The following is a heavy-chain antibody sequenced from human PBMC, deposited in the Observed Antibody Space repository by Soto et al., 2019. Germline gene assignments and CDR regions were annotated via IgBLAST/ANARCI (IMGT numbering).Heavy chain of an antibody. CDR1: GFPFSDYY. CDR2: NGSSSSYT. V-gene: IGHV3-11*05. D-gene: IGHD3-9*01. CDR3: ARRRPTGYYNY. Sequence: QVQLVESGGDLVKPGGSLRLSCAASGFPFSDYYMSWIRQAPGKGLEWVSSNGSSSSYTNYADSGKGRFTISRDNAKNSLYLQMNSLRAEDTAVYYCARRRPTGYYNYWGQGTLVTVSA. J-gene: IGHJ4*02.